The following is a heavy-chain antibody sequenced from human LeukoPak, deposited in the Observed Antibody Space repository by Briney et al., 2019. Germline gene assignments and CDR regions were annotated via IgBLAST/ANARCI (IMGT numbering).Heavy chain of an antibody. J-gene: IGHJ6*03. D-gene: IGHD3-9*01. CDR1: GFTFSNYG. V-gene: IGHV3-30*02. CDR3: AKDSKDNYDILSGPYYFYYMDV. Sequence: GGSLRLPCAASGFTFSNYGMYWVRQAPGKGLEWMTFVRYDGSNKYYADSVKGRFTISRDNSKNTPYLQMNSLRAEDTAVYYCAKDSKDNYDILSGPYYFYYMDVWGKGTMVTISS. CDR2: VRYDGSNK.